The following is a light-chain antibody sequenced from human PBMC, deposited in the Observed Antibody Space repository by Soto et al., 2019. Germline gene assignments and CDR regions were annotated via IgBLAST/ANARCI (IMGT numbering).Light chain of an antibody. V-gene: IGKV1-33*01. J-gene: IGKJ3*01. CDR2: DAS. CDR3: QQYDNLP. CDR1: QDISNY. Sequence: DIQMTQSPSSLSASVGDRVTITCQASQDISNYLNWYQQKPGKAPKLLIYDASNLETGVPSRFSGSGSGTDFTFTISSLQPEDIATYYCQQYDNLPLGPGTKGDIK.